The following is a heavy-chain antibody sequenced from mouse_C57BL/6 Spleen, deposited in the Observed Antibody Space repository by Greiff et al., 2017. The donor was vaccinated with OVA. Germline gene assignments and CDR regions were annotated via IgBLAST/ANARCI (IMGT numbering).Heavy chain of an antibody. CDR2: INPSTGGT. CDR3: ARDSGYFDV. V-gene: IGHV1-42*01. Sequence: VQLQQSGPELVKPGASVKISCKASGYSFTGYYMNWVKQSPEKSLEWIGEINPSTGGTTYNQKFKAKATLTVDKSSSTAYMQLKSLTSEDSAVYYCARDSGYFDVWGTGTTVTVAS. J-gene: IGHJ1*03. CDR1: GYSFTGYY. D-gene: IGHD2-12*01.